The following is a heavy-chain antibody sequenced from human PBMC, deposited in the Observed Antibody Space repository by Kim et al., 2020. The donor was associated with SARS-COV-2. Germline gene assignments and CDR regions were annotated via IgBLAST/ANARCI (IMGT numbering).Heavy chain of an antibody. CDR2: IWYDGSNK. V-gene: IGHV3-33*01. CDR1: GFTFSSYG. D-gene: IGHD2-2*02. Sequence: GGSLRLSCAASGFTFSSYGMHWVRQAPGKGLEWVAVIWYDGSNKYYADSVKGRFTISRDNSKNTLYLQMNSLRAEDTAVYYCARDDLSLEAAAIGDYWGQGTLVTVSS. CDR3: ARDDLSLEAAAIGDY. J-gene: IGHJ4*02.